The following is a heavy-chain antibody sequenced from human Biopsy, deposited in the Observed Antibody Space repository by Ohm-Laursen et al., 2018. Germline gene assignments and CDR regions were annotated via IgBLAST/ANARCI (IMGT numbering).Heavy chain of an antibody. CDR1: GYTFTDYF. D-gene: IGHD6-6*01. V-gene: IGHV1-2*02. CDR3: ARDSSRRAREGGMDV. CDR2: ISPSSGGT. Sequence: KVSCKSSGYTFTDYFLHWVRQAPGQGPEWMGWISPSSGGTNYAQKFQGRVTMIRDTSATTGYMELSSLRSDDTAVYYCARDSSRRAREGGMDVWGQGTTVTVSS. J-gene: IGHJ6*02.